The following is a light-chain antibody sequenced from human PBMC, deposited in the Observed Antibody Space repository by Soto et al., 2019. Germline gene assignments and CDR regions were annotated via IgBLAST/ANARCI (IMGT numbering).Light chain of an antibody. CDR1: QTVNSRH. V-gene: IGKV3-20*01. CDR2: GAF. J-gene: IGKJ2*01. Sequence: ESILTQSPGTLSLSPGERATLSCRASQTVNSRHLNWYQHKPGQAPRLLIYGAFIRAAGIPDRFSGSRSGADFSPRPTSMAPEASAVYYCKQLDDSHRASTSGQGTKLEI. CDR3: KQLDDSHRAST.